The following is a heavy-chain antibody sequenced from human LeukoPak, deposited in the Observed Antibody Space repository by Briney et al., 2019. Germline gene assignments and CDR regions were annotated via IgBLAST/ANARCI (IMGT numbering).Heavy chain of an antibody. CDR3: ARSMIRGVTYYFDY. CDR1: GYTLTSYY. Sequence: ASVKVSCKASGYTLTSYYIHWVRQAPGQGLEWMEVINPSGYSTSYAQKFQGGVTMTRDTSTSTVYMELSSLRSEDTAVHYCARSMIRGVTYYFDYWGQGTLVTVSS. J-gene: IGHJ4*02. D-gene: IGHD3-10*01. CDR2: INPSGYST. V-gene: IGHV1-46*01.